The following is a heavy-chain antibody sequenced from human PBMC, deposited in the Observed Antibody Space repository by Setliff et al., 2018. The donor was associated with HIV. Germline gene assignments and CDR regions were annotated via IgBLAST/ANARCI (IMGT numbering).Heavy chain of an antibody. CDR2: INHSGST. CDR3: ARGLNYYGSGSYLPLGY. CDR1: GGSFSGYY. D-gene: IGHD3-10*01. Sequence: PSETLSLTCAGFGGSFSGYYWTWIRQPPGKGLEWIGEINHSGSTDYNPSLKSRVTISVDTSKRQFSLKLRSVTAADTAVYYCARGLNYYGSGSYLPLGYWGQGTLVTVSS. J-gene: IGHJ4*02. V-gene: IGHV4-34*01.